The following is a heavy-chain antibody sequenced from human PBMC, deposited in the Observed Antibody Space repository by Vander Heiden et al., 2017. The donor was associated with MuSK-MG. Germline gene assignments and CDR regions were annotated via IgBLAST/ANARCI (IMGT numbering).Heavy chain of an antibody. CDR1: GFTCSSYA. Sequence: QVQLVESGGGVVQPGRSLRRSCAASGFTCSSYAIHWVRQAPGKGLEWVAVISYDGSNKYYADSVKGRFTISRDNSKNTLYLQMNSLRAEDTAVYYCARDQRELKYYFDYWGQGTLVTVSS. J-gene: IGHJ4*02. V-gene: IGHV3-30*04. CDR3: ARDQRELKYYFDY. CDR2: ISYDGSNK. D-gene: IGHD3-10*01.